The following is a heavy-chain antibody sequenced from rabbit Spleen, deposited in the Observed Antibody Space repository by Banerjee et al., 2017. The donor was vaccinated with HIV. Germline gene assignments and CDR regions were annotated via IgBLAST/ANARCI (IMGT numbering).Heavy chain of an antibody. D-gene: IGHD4-1*01. J-gene: IGHJ6*01. CDR1: GFSFSEFSFNSGYD. CDR2: INTSHGDT. CDR3: ARYYIFYGMDL. Sequence: QSLEESGVGLVKPGASLTLTCKASGFSFSEFSFNSGYDMCWVRQAPGKGLEWIACINTSHGDTVYANWAKGRFTISKTSSTTMTLQMTSLTAADTATYFCARYYIFYGMDLWGQGTLVTVS. V-gene: IGHV1S40*01.